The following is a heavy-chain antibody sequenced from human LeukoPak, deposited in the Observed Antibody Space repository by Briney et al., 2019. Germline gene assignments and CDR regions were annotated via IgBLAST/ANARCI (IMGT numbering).Heavy chain of an antibody. CDR1: AFTISTYG. D-gene: IGHD4-17*01. V-gene: IGHV3-30*18. Sequence: PGGSLRLSCAATAFTISTYGMHWVRQAPGKGLEWVAVISYDGSNKYYADSVKGRFTISRDNSKNTLYLQMNSLRAEDTAVYYCAKGEDMTTVMYGEFDYWGQGTLVTVSS. CDR3: AKGEDMTTVMYGEFDY. J-gene: IGHJ4*02. CDR2: ISYDGSNK.